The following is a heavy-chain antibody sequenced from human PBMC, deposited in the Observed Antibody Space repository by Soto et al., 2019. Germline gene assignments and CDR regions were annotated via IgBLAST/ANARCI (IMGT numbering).Heavy chain of an antibody. V-gene: IGHV4-59*01. Sequence: SETLSLTCTVSGGSISSYYWSWIRQPPGKGLEWIGYIYYSGSTNYNPSLKSRVTISVDTSKNQFSLKLSSVTAADTAVYYCARLYRVFDIWGQGTMVTVSS. CDR3: ARLYRVFDI. CDR1: GGSISSYY. CDR2: IYYSGST. D-gene: IGHD4-4*01. J-gene: IGHJ3*02.